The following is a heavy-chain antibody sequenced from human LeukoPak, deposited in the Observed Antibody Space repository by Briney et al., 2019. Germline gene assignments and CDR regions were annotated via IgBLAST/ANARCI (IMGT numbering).Heavy chain of an antibody. CDR2: IYYSGST. CDR1: GGSISSGDYY. Sequence: PSQTLSLTCTVSGGSISSGDYYWSWIRQPPGKGLEWIGYIYYSGSTYYNPSLKSRVTISVDTSKNQFSLKLSSVTAADTAVYYCASSSSPSSYYYGMDVWGQGTTVTVSS. J-gene: IGHJ6*02. CDR3: ASSSSPSSYYYGMDV. V-gene: IGHV4-30-4*01. D-gene: IGHD6-13*01.